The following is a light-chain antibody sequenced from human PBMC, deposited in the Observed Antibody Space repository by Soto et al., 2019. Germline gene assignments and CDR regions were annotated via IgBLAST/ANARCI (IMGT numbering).Light chain of an antibody. Sequence: EIVLTQSPGTLSLSPGERATISCRASQSVSSSYVCWYQQKPGQAPRLLISAASSRATGIPDRFSGSGSGTDFTLTIIRLEHEDFAVYYYHRYGNSPLTFGGGTKVEIK. CDR3: HRYGNSPLT. CDR1: QSVSSSY. V-gene: IGKV3-20*01. CDR2: AAS. J-gene: IGKJ4*01.